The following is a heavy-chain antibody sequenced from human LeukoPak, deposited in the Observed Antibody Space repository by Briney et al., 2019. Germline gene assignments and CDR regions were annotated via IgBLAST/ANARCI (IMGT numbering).Heavy chain of an antibody. CDR3: ARVRDHPYSSGLSPYYYYGMDV. Sequence: GGSLRRSCAASGFTFSSYAMHWVRQAPGKGLEWVAVISYDGSNKYYADSVKGRFTISRDNSKNTLYLQMNSLRAEDTAVYYCARVRDHPYSSGLSPYYYYGMDVWGQGTTVTVSS. J-gene: IGHJ6*02. D-gene: IGHD6-19*01. V-gene: IGHV3-30-3*01. CDR2: ISYDGSNK. CDR1: GFTFSSYA.